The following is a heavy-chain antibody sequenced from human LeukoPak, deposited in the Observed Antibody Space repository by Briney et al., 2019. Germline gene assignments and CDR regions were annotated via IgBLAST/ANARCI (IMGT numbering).Heavy chain of an antibody. CDR3: ARDRYYYDSSGYLFDY. V-gene: IGHV4-4*07. CDR2: IHTSGST. D-gene: IGHD3-22*01. Sequence: SETLSLTCTVSGGSISSYYWSWMRQPAGKGLEWIGRIHTSGSTNYNPSLKSRVTMSGDTSKNQFSLKLSSVTAADTAAYYCARDRYYYDSSGYLFDYWGQGTLVTVSS. CDR1: GGSISSYY. J-gene: IGHJ4*02.